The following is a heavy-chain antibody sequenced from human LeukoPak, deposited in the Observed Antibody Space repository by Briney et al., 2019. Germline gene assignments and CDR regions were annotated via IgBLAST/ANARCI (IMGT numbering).Heavy chain of an antibody. CDR1: GGSVSSGSYY. CDR3: ARYGGYYFDY. D-gene: IGHD3-16*01. J-gene: IGHJ4*02. Sequence: SETLSLTCTVSGGSVSSGSYYWSWIRQPPGKGLEWIGYIYYSGSTNYNPSLKSRVTISVDTSKNQSSLKLSSVTAADTAVYYCARYGGYYFDYWGQGTLVTVSS. CDR2: IYYSGST. V-gene: IGHV4-61*01.